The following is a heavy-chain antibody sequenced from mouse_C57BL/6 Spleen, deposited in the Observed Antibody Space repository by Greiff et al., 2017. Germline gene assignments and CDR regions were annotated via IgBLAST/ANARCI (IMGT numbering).Heavy chain of an antibody. Sequence: QVQLQQPGAELVKPGASVKMSCKASGYTFTSYWITWVKQRPGQGLEWIGDIYPGSGSTNYNEKFKSQATLTVDTSSSPAYMQLSRLTSEDSAVYYGARAGDYCSSGGKFDDWGQGTLVTVSA. CDR2: IYPGSGST. D-gene: IGHD2-13*01. CDR1: GYTFTSYW. J-gene: IGHJ3*01. V-gene: IGHV1-55*01. CDR3: ARAGDYCSSGGKFDD.